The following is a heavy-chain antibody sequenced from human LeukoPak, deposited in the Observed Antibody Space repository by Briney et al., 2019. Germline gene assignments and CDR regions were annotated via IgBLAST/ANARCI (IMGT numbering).Heavy chain of an antibody. Sequence: GGSLRLSCAASGFTFTNAWMNWVRQAPGKGLEWVGRIKSKTDGGTTDYAAPVKDRFTISRDDSKNTLYLQMNSLKTEDTAVYYCTTVGCSTTTCYADYWGQGTLVTVSS. J-gene: IGHJ4*02. CDR3: TTVGCSTTTCYADY. V-gene: IGHV3-15*07. CDR1: GFTFTNAW. D-gene: IGHD2-2*01. CDR2: IKSKTDGGTT.